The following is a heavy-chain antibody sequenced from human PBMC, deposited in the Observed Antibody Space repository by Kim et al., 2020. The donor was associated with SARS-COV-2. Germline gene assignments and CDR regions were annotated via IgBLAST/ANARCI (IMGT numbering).Heavy chain of an antibody. Sequence: GGSLRLSCVASGFTFSSYAMNWVRQAPGKGLEWVSYISSSSSTIYYADSVKGRFTISRDNAKNSLYLQMNSLRDEDTAVYYCARRSPRGDAFDIWGQGTMVTVSS. V-gene: IGHV3-48*02. CDR2: ISSSSSTI. CDR1: GFTFSSYA. CDR3: ARRSPRGDAFDI. J-gene: IGHJ3*02.